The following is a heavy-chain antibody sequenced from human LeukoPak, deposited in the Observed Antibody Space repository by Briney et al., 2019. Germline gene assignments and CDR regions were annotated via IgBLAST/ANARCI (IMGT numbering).Heavy chain of an antibody. J-gene: IGHJ5*02. V-gene: IGHV1-18*01. CDR1: GYTFTSYG. D-gene: IGHD3-22*01. Sequence: ASVKVSCKASGYTFTSYGISWVRQAPGQGLEWMGWISAYSGDTNYAQKFQGRATMTTDTSTSTAYMELRSLRSDDTAVYYCARLEYYYDSSGYFSSFDPWGQGTLVTVSS. CDR3: ARLEYYYDSSGYFSSFDP. CDR2: ISAYSGDT.